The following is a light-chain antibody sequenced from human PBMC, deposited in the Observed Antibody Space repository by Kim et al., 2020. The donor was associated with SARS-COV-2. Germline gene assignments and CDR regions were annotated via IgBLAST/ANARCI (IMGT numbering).Light chain of an antibody. Sequence: TVLTQSPGTLSLSPRERATLSCRASQSINSNFLTWYQQKPGQAPRLLIYGASNRASDIPDRFSGSGSGTDFTHHISRLETGDYAVYSCQQYSNPPITFGQGTRLEIK. CDR3: QQYSNPPIT. V-gene: IGKV3-20*01. CDR1: QSINSNF. CDR2: GAS. J-gene: IGKJ5*01.